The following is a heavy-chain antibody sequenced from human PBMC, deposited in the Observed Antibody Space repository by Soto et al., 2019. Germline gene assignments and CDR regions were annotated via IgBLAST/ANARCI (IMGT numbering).Heavy chain of an antibody. CDR3: AKNGQLYYYYYMDV. D-gene: IGHD6-13*01. V-gene: IGHV3-30*18. CDR1: GFTFSSYG. Sequence: GGSLRLSCAASGFTFSSYGMHWVRQAPGKGLEWVAVISYDGSNKYYADSVKGRFTISRDNSKNTLYLQMNSLRAEDTAVYYCAKNGQLYYYYYMDVWGKGTTVTVSS. CDR2: ISYDGSNK. J-gene: IGHJ6*03.